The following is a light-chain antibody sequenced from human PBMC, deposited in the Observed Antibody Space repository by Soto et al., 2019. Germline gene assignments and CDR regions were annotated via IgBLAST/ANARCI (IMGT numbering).Light chain of an antibody. V-gene: IGLV2-8*01. CDR1: GSDIGAYKF. Sequence: QAVVAQPPSASGSPGQSVTISCTGSGSDIGAYKFVSWYQQHPGKAPKLMIFGVTERPSGVPDRFSGSKSGNTASLTVSGLQADDEAIYYCYSYAGRNIWVFGGGTQLTVL. CDR3: YSYAGRNIWV. J-gene: IGLJ3*02. CDR2: GVT.